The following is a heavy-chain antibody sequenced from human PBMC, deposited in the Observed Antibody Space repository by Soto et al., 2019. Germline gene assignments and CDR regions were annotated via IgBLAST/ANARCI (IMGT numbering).Heavy chain of an antibody. V-gene: IGHV4-4*07. CDR2: ISTSGST. CDR3: VLCATAGYFDL. Sequence: SETLSLTCTVSGGSTSSYGWSWIRQPAGKGLEWLGHISTSGSTDYSPSVKSRVTMSVDTSKNQLSLKLSSVTAADTAVYYCVLCATAGYFDLWGRGTLVTVSS. CDR1: GGSTSSYG. J-gene: IGHJ2*01.